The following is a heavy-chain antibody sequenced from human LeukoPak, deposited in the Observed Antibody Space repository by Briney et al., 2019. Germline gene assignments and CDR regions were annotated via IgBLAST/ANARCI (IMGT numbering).Heavy chain of an antibody. V-gene: IGHV4-61*02. CDR3: AREGGLTIDFDI. Sequence: PSETLSLTCTVSGGSISSSSYYWSWIRQPAGKGLEWIGRIYTSGSTNYNPSLKSRVTISVDTSKNQFSLKLSSVTAADTAVYYCAREGGLTIDFDIWGQGTMVTVSS. CDR2: IYTSGST. D-gene: IGHD3-9*01. J-gene: IGHJ3*02. CDR1: GGSISSSSYY.